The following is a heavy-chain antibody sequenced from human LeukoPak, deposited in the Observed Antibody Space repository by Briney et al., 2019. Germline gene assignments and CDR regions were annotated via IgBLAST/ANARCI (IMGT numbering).Heavy chain of an antibody. D-gene: IGHD3-3*01. V-gene: IGHV3-11*01. CDR2: ISSSGSTI. CDR3: ATAPSRITLFVVVPYYFDY. CDR1: GFTFSDYY. J-gene: IGHJ4*02. Sequence: GGSLRLSCAASGFTFSDYYMSWIRQAPGKGLEWVSYISSSGSTIYYADSVKGRFTISRDNAKNSLYLQINSLRAEDTALYYCATAPSRITLFVVVPYYFDYWGQGSLVTVSS.